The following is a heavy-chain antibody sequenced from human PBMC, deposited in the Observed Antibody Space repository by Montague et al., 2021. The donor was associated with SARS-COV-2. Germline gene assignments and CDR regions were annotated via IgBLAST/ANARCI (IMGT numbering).Heavy chain of an antibody. J-gene: IGHJ4*02. CDR1: AGSLSSRSNY. CDR3: ARDEYNRYWYKY. V-gene: IGHV4-39*07. D-gene: IGHD2-8*02. CDR2: VDSAGST. Sequence: SETLSLTCTVSAGSLSSRSNYWGWIRQPPGMGLQWIGSVDSAGSTYYSPSLKSRVTISLDTSKNQFSLKLSSVTAADTAVYYCARDEYNRYWYKYWGQGALVTVS.